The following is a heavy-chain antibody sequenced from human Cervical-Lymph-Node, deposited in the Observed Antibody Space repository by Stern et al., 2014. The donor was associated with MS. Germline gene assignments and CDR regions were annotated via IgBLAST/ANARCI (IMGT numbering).Heavy chain of an antibody. CDR1: GFTFSSYW. V-gene: IGHV3-74*02. D-gene: IGHD2-15*01. J-gene: IGHJ4*02. Sequence: EVQLEESGGGLVQPGGSLRLSCATSGFTFSSYWMHWVRQAPGKGLEWVSRLNSDGTTTVCADSVKGRFTISRDNAKNTVYLQMNSLTAEDAALYYYARGYCSGGSCYLFDYWGQGTLVTVSS. CDR3: ARGYCSGGSCYLFDY. CDR2: LNSDGTTT.